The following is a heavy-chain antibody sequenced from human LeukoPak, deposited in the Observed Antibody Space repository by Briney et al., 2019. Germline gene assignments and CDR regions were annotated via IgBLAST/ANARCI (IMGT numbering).Heavy chain of an antibody. CDR2: ISGSGGAT. V-gene: IGHV3-23*01. D-gene: IGHD6-6*01. J-gene: IGHJ5*02. CDR3: AKRESSIS. Sequence: GGSLRLSCAASGFTFSTYAMNWVRQAPGRGLECVSTISGSGGATYYADSVKGRFTISRDNSKNTLYLQMNSLRAEDTAVYYCAKRESSISWGQGTLVTVSS. CDR1: GFTFSTYA.